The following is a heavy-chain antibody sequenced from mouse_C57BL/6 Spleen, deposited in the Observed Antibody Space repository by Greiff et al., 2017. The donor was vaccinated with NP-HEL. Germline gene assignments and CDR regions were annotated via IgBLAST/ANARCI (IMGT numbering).Heavy chain of an antibody. CDR2: IDPSDSYT. Sequence: VQLQQPGAELVMPGASVKLSCKASGYTFTSYWMHWVKQRPGQGLEWIGEIDPSDSYTNYNHKFKGKSTLTVDKSSSTAYMQLSSLTSEDSAVYYCARSGTTVVAEDYFDDWGKGTTLTVSS. CDR3: ARSGTTVVAEDYFDD. V-gene: IGHV1-69*01. CDR1: GYTFTSYW. J-gene: IGHJ2*01. D-gene: IGHD1-1*01.